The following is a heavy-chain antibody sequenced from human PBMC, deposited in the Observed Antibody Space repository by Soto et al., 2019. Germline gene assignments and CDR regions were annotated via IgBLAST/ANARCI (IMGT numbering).Heavy chain of an antibody. D-gene: IGHD3-22*01. J-gene: IGHJ5*02. CDR1: GGTFSSYA. Sequence: QVQLVQSGAEVKKPGSSVKVSCKASGGTFSSYAISWVRQAPGQGLEWMGGIIPIFGTANYAQKVQGRVTITADESTSTAYMELSSLRSEDTAVYYCARDHGYYDSSGAAGWFDPWGQGTLVTVSS. CDR2: IIPIFGTA. V-gene: IGHV1-69*12. CDR3: ARDHGYYDSSGAAGWFDP.